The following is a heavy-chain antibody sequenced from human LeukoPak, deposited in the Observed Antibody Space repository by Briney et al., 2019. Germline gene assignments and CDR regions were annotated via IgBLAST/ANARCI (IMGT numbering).Heavy chain of an antibody. Sequence: GGSLRLSRAASGFTSSDYYMSWIRQAPGEGLEWVSYISSTGITKYYADSVKGRFTISRDNAENSLYLQMNSLRAEDTAVYYCARGRFNTYYFDYWGQGTLVTVSS. D-gene: IGHD3-10*01. V-gene: IGHV3-11*01. CDR2: ISSTGITK. J-gene: IGHJ4*02. CDR3: ARGRFNTYYFDY. CDR1: GFTSSDYY.